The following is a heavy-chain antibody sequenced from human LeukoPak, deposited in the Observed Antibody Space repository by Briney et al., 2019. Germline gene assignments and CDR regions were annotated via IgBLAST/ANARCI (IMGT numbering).Heavy chain of an antibody. CDR1: GFTFSSYA. CDR2: ISGSGDRT. CDR3: AKDRMAAAGRQDIWNY. V-gene: IGHV3-23*01. D-gene: IGHD6-25*01. Sequence: GGALRLSCAASGFTFSSYAMTWVRQAPGKGLGWVSGISGSGDRTYYADSVKGRFTISRDNSKNTRYLEMNGLTAEDSAVYYCAKDRMAAAGRQDIWNYWGQGTLVTVSS. J-gene: IGHJ4*02.